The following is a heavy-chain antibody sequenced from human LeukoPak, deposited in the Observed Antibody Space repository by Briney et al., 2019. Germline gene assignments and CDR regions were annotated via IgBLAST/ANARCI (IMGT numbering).Heavy chain of an antibody. Sequence: GGSLRLSCAASGFTFNSYAMYWVRQAPGKGLEWVSSISGVEDITYYADSVKGRFTISRDNSRTTLYLQMNNLRAEDTGLYYCATERGQGTQLNYNWFDPWGQGTLVTVSS. CDR3: ATERGQGTQLNYNWFDP. CDR1: GFTFNSYA. D-gene: IGHD1-1*01. J-gene: IGHJ5*02. CDR2: ISGVEDIT. V-gene: IGHV3-23*01.